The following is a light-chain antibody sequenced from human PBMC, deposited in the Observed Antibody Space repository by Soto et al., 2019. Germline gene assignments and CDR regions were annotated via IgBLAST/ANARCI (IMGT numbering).Light chain of an antibody. J-gene: IGKJ5*01. V-gene: IGKV3-20*01. CDR1: QSVSSNY. CDR3: QHYGSSPIT. Sequence: EIVLTQSPATVSLSRGERATLSWRASQSVSSNYSSCYQQTPGQAPRLLIYGASRRATGIPDRFSGSGSGTDFTPTISSLQSEDFALYYCQHYGSSPITFGQGTRLEIK. CDR2: GAS.